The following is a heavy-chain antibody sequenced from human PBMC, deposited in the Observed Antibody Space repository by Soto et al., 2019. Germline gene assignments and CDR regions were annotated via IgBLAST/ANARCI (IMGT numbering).Heavy chain of an antibody. CDR3: ARHCPDIVAAITWGYYFDY. J-gene: IGHJ4*02. CDR1: GGSISTSNW. D-gene: IGHD5-12*01. CDR2: VYRTGNT. Sequence: SETLSLTCAVSGGSISTSNWWSWVRQPPGKGLEWIGEVYRTGNTNYNPSLKSRVAISIDRSKNQFSLKLSSVTAADTAVYYCARHCPDIVAAITWGYYFDYWGQGTLVTVSS. V-gene: IGHV4-4*02.